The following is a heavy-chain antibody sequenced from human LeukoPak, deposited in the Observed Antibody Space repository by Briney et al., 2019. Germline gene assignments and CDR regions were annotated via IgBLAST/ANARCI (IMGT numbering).Heavy chain of an antibody. D-gene: IGHD3-10*01. Sequence: GGSLRLSCAASGFTFSSYSMNWVRQAPGKGLEWVSSISSSSYIYYADSVKGRFTISRDNAKNSLYLQMNSLRAEDTAVYYCARDHSPITMVRGVISWFDPWGQGTLVTVSS. V-gene: IGHV3-21*01. CDR2: ISSSSYI. J-gene: IGHJ5*02. CDR1: GFTFSSYS. CDR3: ARDHSPITMVRGVISWFDP.